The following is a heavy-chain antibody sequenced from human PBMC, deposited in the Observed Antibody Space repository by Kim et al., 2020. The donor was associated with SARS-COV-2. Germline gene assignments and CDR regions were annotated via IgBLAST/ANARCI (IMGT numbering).Heavy chain of an antibody. V-gene: IGHV4-39*01. D-gene: IGHD6-13*01. J-gene: IGHJ5*02. CDR3: ARHNGGYSSSSTWFDP. Sequence: LRSRVTISVDTAKNQYSLKLNSVTAADTAVYYCARHNGGYSSSSTWFDPWGQGTLVTVSS.